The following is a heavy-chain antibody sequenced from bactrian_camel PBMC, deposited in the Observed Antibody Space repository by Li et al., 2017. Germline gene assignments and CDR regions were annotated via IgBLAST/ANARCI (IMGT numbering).Heavy chain of an antibody. J-gene: IGHJ5*01. CDR3: AASWDVTAREALGSIASPEFGY. Sequence: HVQLVESGGGSVQTGGSLTLSCVGTGYDFSSLGMGWYRKTPEFEREGLATIDSRGITAYADSVKGRFTISKDNVLNILYLQMDNLKPEDSAMYHCAASWDVTAREALGSIASPEFGYWGEG. D-gene: IGHD3*01. V-gene: IGHV3S53*01. CDR1: GYDFSSLG. CDR2: IDSRGIT.